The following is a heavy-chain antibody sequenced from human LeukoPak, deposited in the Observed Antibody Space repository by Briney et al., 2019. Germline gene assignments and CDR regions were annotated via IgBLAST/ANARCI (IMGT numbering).Heavy chain of an antibody. CDR2: ISSSGSTI. D-gene: IGHD3-22*01. CDR3: ARDYQDSSGYYYFDY. Sequence: GGSLRLSCAAPGFTFSDYYMSWIRQAPGKGLEWVSYISSSGSTIYYADSVKGRFTISRDNAKNSLYLQMNSLRAEDTAVYYCARDYQDSSGYYYFDYWGQGTLVTVSS. J-gene: IGHJ4*02. CDR1: GFTFSDYY. V-gene: IGHV3-11*01.